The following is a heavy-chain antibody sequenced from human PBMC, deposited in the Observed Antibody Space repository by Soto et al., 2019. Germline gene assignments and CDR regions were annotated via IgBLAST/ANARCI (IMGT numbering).Heavy chain of an antibody. J-gene: IGHJ6*03. D-gene: IGHD3-9*01. Sequence: EVQLVESGGGLVQPGGSLRLSCAASGFTFSSYDMHWVRQATGKGLEWVSAIGTAGDTYYPGSVKGRFTLSRENAKNSLYLKMNSLRAGDTAVYYCARAGRYYDILTGSRYYYYYMDVWGKGTTVTGSS. CDR3: ARAGRYYDILTGSRYYYYYMDV. CDR1: GFTFSSYD. V-gene: IGHV3-13*01. CDR2: IGTAGDT.